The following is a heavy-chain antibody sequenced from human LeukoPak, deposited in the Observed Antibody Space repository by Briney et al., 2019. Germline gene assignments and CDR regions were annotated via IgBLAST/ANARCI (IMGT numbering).Heavy chain of an antibody. Sequence: GGSLRLSCAASGFTFSTYIMNWVRQTPGKGLEWVSSIGTSTSYIYYADSVKGRFTISRDNAKNSLYLQMNSLRAEDTAMYYCARDSDHVRDYWGQGTLVTVSS. V-gene: IGHV3-21*01. J-gene: IGHJ4*02. D-gene: IGHD3-10*01. CDR3: ARDSDHVRDY. CDR2: IGTSTSYI. CDR1: GFTFSTYI.